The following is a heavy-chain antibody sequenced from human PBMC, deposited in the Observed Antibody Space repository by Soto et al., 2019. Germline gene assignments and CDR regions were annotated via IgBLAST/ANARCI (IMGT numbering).Heavy chain of an antibody. CDR3: ASLGWDIWSRPVPYYYGMDV. CDR2: ISGSGGST. Sequence: PGGSLRLSCAASGFTFSSYAMSWVRQAPGKGLEWVSAISGSGGSTYYADSVKGRFTISRDNSKNTLYLQMNSLRAEDTAVYYCASLGWDIWSRPVPYYYGMDVWGQGTTVTVSS. J-gene: IGHJ6*02. D-gene: IGHD2-15*01. V-gene: IGHV3-23*01. CDR1: GFTFSSYA.